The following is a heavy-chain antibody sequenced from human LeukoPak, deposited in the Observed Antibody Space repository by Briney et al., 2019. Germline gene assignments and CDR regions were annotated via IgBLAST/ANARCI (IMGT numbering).Heavy chain of an antibody. CDR1: GFTFDDYG. D-gene: IGHD2-21*02. CDR3: ARDIDVQVAYCGGDCYPLGAFDI. V-gene: IGHV3-20*04. Sequence: GGSLRLSCAASGFTFDDYGMSWVRQAPGKGLEWVSGINWNGGSTGYADSVKGRFTISRDNAKNSLYLQMNSLRAEDTALYCCARDIDVQVAYCGGDCYPLGAFDIWGQGTMVTVSS. J-gene: IGHJ3*02. CDR2: INWNGGST.